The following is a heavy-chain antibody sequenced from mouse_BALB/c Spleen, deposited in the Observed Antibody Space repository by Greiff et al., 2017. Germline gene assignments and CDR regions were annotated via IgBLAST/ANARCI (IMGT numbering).Heavy chain of an antibody. Sequence: QVQLQQSGAELAKPGASVKMSCKASGYTFTSYWMHWVKQRPGQGLEWIGYINPSTGYTEYNQKFKDKATLTADKSSSTAYMQLSSLTSEDSAVYYCARGAMDYWGQGTLVTVSS. J-gene: IGHJ4*01. CDR3: ARGAMDY. CDR2: INPSTGYT. CDR1: GYTFTSYW. V-gene: IGHV1-7*01.